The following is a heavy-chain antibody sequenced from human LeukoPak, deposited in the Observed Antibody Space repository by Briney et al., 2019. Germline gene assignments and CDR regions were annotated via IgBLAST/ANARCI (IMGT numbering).Heavy chain of an antibody. Sequence: PGGSLRLSCAASGFTFSSYGMHWVRQAPGKGLEWVAVISYDGSNKYYADSVKGRSTISRDNSKSTLYLQMNSLRVEDTAVYYCAGVTTIPAYDAFDIWGQGTVVTVSS. CDR1: GFTFSSYG. V-gene: IGHV3-30*03. J-gene: IGHJ3*02. CDR3: AGVTTIPAYDAFDI. D-gene: IGHD4-17*01. CDR2: ISYDGSNK.